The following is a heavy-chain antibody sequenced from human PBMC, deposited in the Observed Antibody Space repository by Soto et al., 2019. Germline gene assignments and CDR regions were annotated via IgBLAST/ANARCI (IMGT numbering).Heavy chain of an antibody. V-gene: IGHV1-69*13. CDR1: GGTFSSYA. CDR3: ARDYPADGRLKYYYYYYGMDG. Sequence: SVKVSCKASGGTFSSYAISWVRQAPGQGLEWMGGIIPIFGTANYAQKFQGRVTITADESTSTAYMGLSSLRSEDTAVYYCARDYPADGRLKYYYYYYGMDGWGQGTTVTVSS. CDR2: IIPIFGTA. J-gene: IGHJ6*02.